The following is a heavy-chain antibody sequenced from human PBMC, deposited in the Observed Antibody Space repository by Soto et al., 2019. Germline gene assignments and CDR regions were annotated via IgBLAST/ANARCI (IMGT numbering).Heavy chain of an antibody. V-gene: IGHV4-4*07. J-gene: IGHJ5*02. D-gene: IGHD4-17*01. CDR1: GGSISSYY. Sequence: QVQLQESGPGLVKPSETLSLTCTVSGGSISSYYWSWIRQPAGKGLEWIGRIYTSGSTNYNPSLKSRLTVSIDTSKNQFSLKLSSVTAADTAVYYCARGYFEGVTTFWFDPWGQGTLVTVSS. CDR2: IYTSGST. CDR3: ARGYFEGVTTFWFDP.